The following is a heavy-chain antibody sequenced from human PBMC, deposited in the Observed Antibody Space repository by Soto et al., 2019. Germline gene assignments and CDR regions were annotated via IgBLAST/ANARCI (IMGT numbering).Heavy chain of an antibody. CDR2: IIPIFGTA. CDR1: GGSFSRYA. D-gene: IGHD5-12*01. Sequence: QVQLVQSGAEVKKPGSSMKVSCKASGGSFSRYAVNWVRQAPGQGLEWMGGIIPIFGTANYAQKFQGRVTITADESTSTAYMELSSLRSEDTAIYFCARGFIGLGGYSAYEAFDDWGQGTLVTVSS. V-gene: IGHV1-69*12. CDR3: ARGFIGLGGYSAYEAFDD. J-gene: IGHJ4*02.